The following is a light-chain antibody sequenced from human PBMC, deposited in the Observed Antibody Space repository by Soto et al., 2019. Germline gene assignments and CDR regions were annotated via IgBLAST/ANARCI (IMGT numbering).Light chain of an antibody. J-gene: IGKJ2*03. V-gene: IGKV1-5*03. CDR3: QHYNSYPYS. CDR2: QAS. CDR1: QTIKDW. Sequence: DIQMTQSPSTLSASVGERVTITCRASQTIKDWLAWYQQKIGKAPRVLIYQASTLASAVPSRFSGSGSGTTFTLTISSLQPDDSATYYCQHYNSYPYSFGQGTKLEI.